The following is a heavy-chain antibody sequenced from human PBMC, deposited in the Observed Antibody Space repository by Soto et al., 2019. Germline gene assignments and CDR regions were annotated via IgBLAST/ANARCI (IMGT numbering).Heavy chain of an antibody. D-gene: IGHD6-19*01. CDR1: GYTFTSYY. J-gene: IGHJ4*02. CDR2: INPSGGST. CDR3: ARGAVAGITYPVLGY. Sequence: GASVKVSCKASGYTFTSYYMHWVRQAPGQGLEWMGIINPSGGSTSYAQKFQGRVTMTRDTSTSTVYMELSSLRSEDTAVYYCARGAVAGITYPVLGYWGQGTLVTVPS. V-gene: IGHV1-46*03.